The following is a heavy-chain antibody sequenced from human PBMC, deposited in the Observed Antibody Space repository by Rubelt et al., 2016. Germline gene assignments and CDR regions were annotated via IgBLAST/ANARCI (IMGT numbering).Heavy chain of an antibody. CDR1: GGSFSGYY. J-gene: IGHJ6*02. CDR2: INHSGST. CDR3: ARGRRGSSSWLGRDYYGMDV. Sequence: QVQLQQWGAGLLKPSETLSLTCAVYGGSFSGYYWSWIRQPPGKGLEWIGEINHSGSTNYNPSLKSRVTISVATSKTQFSLKLSSVTAADTAVYYCARGRRGSSSWLGRDYYGMDVWGQGTTVTVSS. V-gene: IGHV4-34*01. D-gene: IGHD6-13*01.